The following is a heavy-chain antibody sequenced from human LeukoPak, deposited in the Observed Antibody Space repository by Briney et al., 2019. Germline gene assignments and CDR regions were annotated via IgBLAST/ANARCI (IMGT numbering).Heavy chain of an antibody. Sequence: GGSLRLSCAASGFTLSGYWMHWVRQAPGKGLEWVANIKQDGSEKHFPDSVKGRFTISRDNAENSLYLQMNSLRAEDTAMYYCARGTIAAPGTDYWGQGTLVTVSS. D-gene: IGHD6-13*01. V-gene: IGHV3-7*01. CDR1: GFTLSGYW. CDR3: ARGTIAAPGTDY. CDR2: IKQDGSEK. J-gene: IGHJ4*02.